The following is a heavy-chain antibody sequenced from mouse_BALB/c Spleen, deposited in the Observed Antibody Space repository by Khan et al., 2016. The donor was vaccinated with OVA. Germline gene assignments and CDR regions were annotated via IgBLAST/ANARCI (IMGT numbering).Heavy chain of an antibody. Sequence: EVQLQESGPGLVKPSQSLSLTCTVTGYSITSDYAWNWIRQFPGKKLEWMGYISYSGSTSYKPSLKSGISITRDTSKNQFFLQLNSVTTEDTSTYYCARSIMANWGQGTTLTVSS. J-gene: IGHJ2*01. CDR1: GYSITSDYA. V-gene: IGHV3-2*02. CDR3: ARSIMAN. CDR2: ISYSGST.